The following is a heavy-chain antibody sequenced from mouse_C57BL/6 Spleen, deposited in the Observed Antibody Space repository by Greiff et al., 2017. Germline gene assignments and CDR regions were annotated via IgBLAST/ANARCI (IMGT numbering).Heavy chain of an antibody. V-gene: IGHV5-17*01. Sequence: EVKLQVSGGGLVKPGGSLKLSCAASGFTFSDYGMHWVRQAPEKGLGWVAYISSGSSTIYYADTVKGRFTISRDNAKNTLFLQMTSLRSEDTAMYYCAREVDSYWGQGTLVTVSA. CDR1: GFTFSDYG. J-gene: IGHJ3*01. CDR2: ISSGSSTI. CDR3: AREVDSY.